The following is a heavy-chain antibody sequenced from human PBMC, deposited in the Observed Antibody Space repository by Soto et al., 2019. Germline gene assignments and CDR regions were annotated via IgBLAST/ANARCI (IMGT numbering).Heavy chain of an antibody. CDR3: ARLKYPIYYYVDV. V-gene: IGHV4-59*01. D-gene: IGHD2-2*02. J-gene: IGHJ6*03. CDR2: IYYSGST. Sequence: KTSETLSLTCTVSGGSISSYYWSWIRQPPGKGLEWIGYIYYSGSTNYNPSLKSRVTISVDTSKNQFSLKLSSVTAADTAVYYCARLKYPIYYYVDVWGKGTTVTFSS. CDR1: GGSISSYY.